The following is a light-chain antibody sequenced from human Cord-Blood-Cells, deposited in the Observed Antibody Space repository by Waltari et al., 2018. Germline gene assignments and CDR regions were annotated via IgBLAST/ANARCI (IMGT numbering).Light chain of an antibody. V-gene: IGLV3-1*01. CDR3: QAWEGV. CDR1: KSGDKY. J-gene: IGLJ2*01. CDR2: QDS. Sequence: SYELTQPPSVSVSPGQTASIPCPGDKSGDKYACWYQQKPGQSPVLVIYQDSKRPSGIPERFSGSNSGNTATLTISGTQAMDEADYYCQAWEGVFGGGTKLTVL.